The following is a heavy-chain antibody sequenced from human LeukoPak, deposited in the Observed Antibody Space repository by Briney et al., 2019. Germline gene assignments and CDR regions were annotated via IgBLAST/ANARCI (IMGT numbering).Heavy chain of an antibody. D-gene: IGHD2-2*01. CDR1: GDTFSSYA. V-gene: IGHV1-69*05. Sequence: ASVKVSCKASGDTFSSYAISWVRQVPGQGLEWMGGIIPIFGTANYAQKFQGRVTITTDESTSTAYMELSSLRSEDTAVYYCARGSVVPAATYYNWFDPWGQGTLVTVSS. J-gene: IGHJ5*02. CDR2: IIPIFGTA. CDR3: ARGSVVPAATYYNWFDP.